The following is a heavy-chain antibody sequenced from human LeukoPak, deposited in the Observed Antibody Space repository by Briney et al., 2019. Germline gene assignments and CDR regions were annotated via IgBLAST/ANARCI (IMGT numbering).Heavy chain of an antibody. CDR3: ARDLYGDYAPDY. CDR1: GFTFTSYT. D-gene: IGHD4-17*01. CDR2: MSSSSSYI. Sequence: PGGSLRLSCAASGFTFTSYTMNWVRQAPGKGLEWVSSMSSSSSYIYYADSVKGRFTISRDNAKNSLYLQMNSLRAEDTAVYYCARDLYGDYAPDYWGQGTLVTVSS. V-gene: IGHV3-21*01. J-gene: IGHJ4*02.